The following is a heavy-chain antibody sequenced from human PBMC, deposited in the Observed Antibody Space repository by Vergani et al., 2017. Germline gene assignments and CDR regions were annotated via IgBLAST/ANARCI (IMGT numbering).Heavy chain of an antibody. CDR3: ARAPGRRCSGGSCYSSFRWFDP. D-gene: IGHD2-15*01. CDR2: ISPDGFST. V-gene: IGHV1-46*01. CDR1: GYTFTAYY. Sequence: QVQLVQSGAEVGKPGASVKISCKASGYTFTAYYIHWVRQAPEQGLEWVGVISPDGFSTFYAQKFQGRVTITWDTSTSTVYVEVTSLRSDDTAVYYCARAPGRRCSGGSCYSSFRWFDPWGQGTLVTVFS. J-gene: IGHJ5*02.